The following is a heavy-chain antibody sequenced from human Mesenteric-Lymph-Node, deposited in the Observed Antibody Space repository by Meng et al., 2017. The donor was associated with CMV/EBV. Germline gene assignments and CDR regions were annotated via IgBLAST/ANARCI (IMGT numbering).Heavy chain of an antibody. V-gene: IGHV4-4*02. CDR3: ARDLAGRRYFDP. CDR2: MYPSGIN. J-gene: IGHJ2*01. CDR1: GGSIRTTNW. Sequence: CAVSGGSIRTTNWWSWVRQPPGEGLGWIGGMYPSGINKYNPSLKSRVTISIDKSRNQFSLKLSSVTAADTAVYYCARDLAGRRYFDPWGRGTLVTVSS.